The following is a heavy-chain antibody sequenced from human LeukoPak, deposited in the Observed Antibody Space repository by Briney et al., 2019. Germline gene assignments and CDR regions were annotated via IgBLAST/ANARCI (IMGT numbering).Heavy chain of an antibody. CDR1: GFSFSVYE. CDR3: ATLTVATSFDY. J-gene: IGHJ4*02. D-gene: IGHD5-12*01. CDR2: ISSSGATI. Sequence: GGSLRLSCAASGFSFSVYEMHWVRQAPGKELEWISDISSSGATIYYADSVKGRFTISRDNAKNSLYLQMNSLRAEDTAVYYCATLTVATSFDYWGQGTLVTVSS. V-gene: IGHV3-48*03.